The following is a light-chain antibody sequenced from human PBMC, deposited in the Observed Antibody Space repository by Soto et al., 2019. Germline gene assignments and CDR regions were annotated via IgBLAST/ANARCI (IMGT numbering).Light chain of an antibody. Sequence: SALSQPPSASGSPGQSVTISCTGTSSDVGGYNYVSWYQQNPGKVPKLMIYEVNKRPSGVPDHFSGSKSGNTASLTVSGLQAEDEADYYCTSYAGGNNVFGTGTKLTVL. CDR1: SSDVGGYNY. CDR2: EVN. CDR3: TSYAGGNNV. J-gene: IGLJ1*01. V-gene: IGLV2-8*01.